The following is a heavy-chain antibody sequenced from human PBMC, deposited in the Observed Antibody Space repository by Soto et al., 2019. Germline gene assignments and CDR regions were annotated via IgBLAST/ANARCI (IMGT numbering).Heavy chain of an antibody. CDR2: VTSSGDST. Sequence: EVHLLESGGGLVQPGGTLRHSCAATGFTFSNYAMSWVRQAPGRGLQWVSTVTSSGDSTYYADSVRGRFTVSRDKSENTLFLHMSSLRAEDTAVYYCAKASPYCGGDCSGWYYYGTDVWGQGTTVTVSS. V-gene: IGHV3-23*01. J-gene: IGHJ6*02. D-gene: IGHD2-21*01. CDR1: GFTFSNYA. CDR3: AKASPYCGGDCSGWYYYGTDV.